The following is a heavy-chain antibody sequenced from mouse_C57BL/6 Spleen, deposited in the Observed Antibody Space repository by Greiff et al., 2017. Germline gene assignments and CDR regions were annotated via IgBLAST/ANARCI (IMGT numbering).Heavy chain of an antibody. J-gene: IGHJ1*03. CDR2: ISSGGDYI. Sequence: EVQLVESGEGLVKPGGSLKLSCAASGFTFSSYAMSWVRQTPEKRLEWVAYISSGGDYIYYADTVKGRFTISRDNARNTLYLQMSSLKSEDTAMYYCTRRGVWGSSYDWYFDVWGTGTTVTVSS. D-gene: IGHD1-1*01. CDR1: GFTFSSYA. CDR3: TRRGVWGSSYDWYFDV. V-gene: IGHV5-9-1*02.